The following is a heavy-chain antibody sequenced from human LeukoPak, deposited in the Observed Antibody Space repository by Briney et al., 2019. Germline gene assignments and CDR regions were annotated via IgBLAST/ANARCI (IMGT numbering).Heavy chain of an antibody. J-gene: IGHJ6*03. CDR1: GFTFSDYY. Sequence: GGSLRLSCAASGFTFSDYYMSWIRQAPGKGLEWVSCISSSGSTIYYADSAKGRFTISRDNTKNSLYLQMNSLRAEDTAFYYCARDRKTAMVTGDYYYYYYMDVWGKGTTVTISS. CDR2: ISSSGSTI. V-gene: IGHV3-11*01. D-gene: IGHD5-18*01. CDR3: ARDRKTAMVTGDYYYYYYMDV.